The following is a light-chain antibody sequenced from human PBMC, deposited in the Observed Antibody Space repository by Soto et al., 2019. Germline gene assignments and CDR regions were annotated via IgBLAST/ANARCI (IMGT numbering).Light chain of an antibody. CDR1: SSNVGYFEY. CDR2: EVT. Sequence: QSSLAQPASVSGSPGQSITITRTGSSSNVGYFEYVSWFQQHPDKAPRLIIYEVTNRPSGISNRFSGSKSGDTASLTISGLRAEDEADYYCSSFTATSTYVFGTGTKVTVL. J-gene: IGLJ1*01. CDR3: SSFTATSTYV. V-gene: IGLV2-14*01.